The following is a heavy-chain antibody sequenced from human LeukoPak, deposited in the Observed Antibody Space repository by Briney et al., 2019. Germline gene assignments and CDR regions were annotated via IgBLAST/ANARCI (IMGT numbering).Heavy chain of an antibody. Sequence: PGGSLRLSCAASGFTFTNFHMTWVRQSPGKVLEWVSAISDSGGNTSYAGSVEGRFTISRDNSKNTVYLQMNSLRAEDPAVYYCAKELRSISATTGFDYWGQGTLVTVSS. V-gene: IGHV3-23*01. CDR3: AKELRSISATTGFDY. J-gene: IGHJ4*02. D-gene: IGHD1-20*01. CDR2: ISDSGGNT. CDR1: GFTFTNFH.